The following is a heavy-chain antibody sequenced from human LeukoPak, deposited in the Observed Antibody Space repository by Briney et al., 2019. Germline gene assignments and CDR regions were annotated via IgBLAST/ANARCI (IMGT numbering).Heavy chain of an antibody. J-gene: IGHJ4*02. CDR3: ARDASGSSTGLIDS. CDR1: GFTLRSYS. CDR2: ISTSSYYI. Sequence: GGSLRLSCAASGFTLRSYSMNWVRQAPGKGLEWVSYISTSSYYIYYADSVKGRFTISRDDANNSLFLQMNSPRAEDTAIYYCARDASGSSTGLIDSWGQGTLVTVSS. V-gene: IGHV3-21*01. D-gene: IGHD1-26*01.